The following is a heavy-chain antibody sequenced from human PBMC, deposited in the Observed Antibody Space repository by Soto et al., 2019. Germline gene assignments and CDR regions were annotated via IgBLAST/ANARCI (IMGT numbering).Heavy chain of an antibody. Sequence: PGGSLRLSCAASGFTFSSYGMHWVRQAPGKGLEWVAVISYDGSNKYYADSVKGRFTISRDNSKNTLYLQMNSLRAEDTAVYYCAKGLTAAARGPFDPWGQGTLVTVSS. CDR3: AKGLTAAARGPFDP. CDR2: ISYDGSNK. D-gene: IGHD6-13*01. V-gene: IGHV3-30*18. CDR1: GFTFSSYG. J-gene: IGHJ5*02.